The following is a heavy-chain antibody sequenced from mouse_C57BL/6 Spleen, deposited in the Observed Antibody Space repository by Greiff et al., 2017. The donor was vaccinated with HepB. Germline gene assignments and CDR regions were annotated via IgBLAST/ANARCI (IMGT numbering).Heavy chain of an antibody. J-gene: IGHJ3*01. Sequence: EVQLQQSGPELVKPGASVKISCKASGYTFTDYYMNWVKQSHGKSLEWIGDINPNNGGTSYNQKFKGKATLTVDKSSSTAYMELRSLTSEDSAVYYCARDGNSVFAYWGQGTLVTVSA. CDR2: INPNNGGT. CDR1: GYTFTDYY. CDR3: ARDGNSVFAY. D-gene: IGHD2-1*01. V-gene: IGHV1-26*01.